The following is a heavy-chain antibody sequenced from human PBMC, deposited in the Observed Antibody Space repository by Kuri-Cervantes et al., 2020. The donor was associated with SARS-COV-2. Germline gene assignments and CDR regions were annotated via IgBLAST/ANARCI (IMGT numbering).Heavy chain of an antibody. D-gene: IGHD3-16*01. V-gene: IGHV3-53*01. CDR2: IYSGGST. Sequence: GESLKISCAASGFTVSSNYMSWVRQAPGKGLEWVSVIYSGGSTYYADSVKGRFTISRDNAKNSLYLQMNSLRAEDTAVYYCARKGADYWGQGTLVTVSS. CDR1: GFTVSSNY. J-gene: IGHJ4*02. CDR3: ARKGADY.